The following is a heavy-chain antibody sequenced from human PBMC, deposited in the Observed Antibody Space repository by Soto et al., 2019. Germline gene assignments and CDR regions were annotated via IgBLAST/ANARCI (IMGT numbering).Heavy chain of an antibody. V-gene: IGHV1-2*04. D-gene: IGHD6-19*01. CDR2: INPNSGGT. Sequence: GASVKVSCKASGYTFTGYYMHWVRQAPGQGLEWMGWINPNSGGTNYAQKFQGWVTMTRDTSISTAYMELSRLRSDDTAVYYCARDRGSGWITQNDAFGIWGQGTMVTVSS. J-gene: IGHJ3*02. CDR3: ARDRGSGWITQNDAFGI. CDR1: GYTFTGYY.